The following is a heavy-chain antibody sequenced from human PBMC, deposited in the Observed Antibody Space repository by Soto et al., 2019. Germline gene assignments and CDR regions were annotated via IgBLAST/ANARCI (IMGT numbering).Heavy chain of an antibody. D-gene: IGHD7-27*01. Sequence: ASVKVSCKASGYNFISYYFNWVRQAAGQGPEWMGWMSSNSGHTGYAQKFQGRVTMTRDISRSTAYMELSSLRSEDTAVYYCARGPPKWGFDCWGPGVLVTVSS. CDR2: MSSNSGHT. CDR1: GYNFISYY. J-gene: IGHJ4*02. CDR3: ARGPPKWGFDC. V-gene: IGHV1-8*01.